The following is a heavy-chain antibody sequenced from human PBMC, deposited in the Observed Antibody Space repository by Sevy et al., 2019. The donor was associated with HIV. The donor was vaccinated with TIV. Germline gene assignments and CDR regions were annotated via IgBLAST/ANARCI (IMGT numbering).Heavy chain of an antibody. CDR2: ISGSGEST. Sequence: GGSLRLSCAASGFTFSSYAMSWVRQAPGKGLEWVSAISGSGESTYYADSVKGRFTISRDNSKNTLYLQMNSLRAEDTAVYYCAKSSLPYGDYHFDQWGQGTLVTVSS. CDR3: AKSSLPYGDYHFDQ. D-gene: IGHD4-17*01. CDR1: GFTFSSYA. V-gene: IGHV3-23*01. J-gene: IGHJ4*02.